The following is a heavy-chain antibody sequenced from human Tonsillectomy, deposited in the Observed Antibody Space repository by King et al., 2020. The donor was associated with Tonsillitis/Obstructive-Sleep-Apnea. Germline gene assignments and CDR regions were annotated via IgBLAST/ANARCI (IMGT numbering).Heavy chain of an antibody. CDR1: GFTFSGSA. CDR3: TTTGIAVAGTYAFDI. D-gene: IGHD6-19*01. CDR2: IRSKANSYAT. V-gene: IGHV3-73*01. Sequence: VQLVESGGGLVQPGGSLKLSCAASGFTFSGSAMHWVRQASGKGLEWVGRIRSKANSYATAYAASVKGRFTISRDDSKKTAYLQMNSLKTEDTAVYYCTTTGIAVAGTYAFDIWGQGTMVTVSS. J-gene: IGHJ3*02.